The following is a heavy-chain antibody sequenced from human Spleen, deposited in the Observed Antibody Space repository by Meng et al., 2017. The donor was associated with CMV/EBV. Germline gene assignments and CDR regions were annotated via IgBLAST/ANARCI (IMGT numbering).Heavy chain of an antibody. CDR2: INPNSGGT. J-gene: IGHJ3*02. D-gene: IGHD3-10*01. CDR3: AREVFSRLYGSGSDALDI. V-gene: IGHV1-2*06. Sequence: SVKVSCKASGYTFTDYDVHWVRQAPGQGLEWMGRINPNSGGTNFAQKFQGRVTMTRDTSINTVYMELNRLRSDDTAVYYCAREVFSRLYGSGSDALDIWGHGTMVTVSS. CDR1: GYTFTDYD.